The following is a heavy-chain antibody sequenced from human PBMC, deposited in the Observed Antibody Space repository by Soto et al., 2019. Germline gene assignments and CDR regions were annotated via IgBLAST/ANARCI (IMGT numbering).Heavy chain of an antibody. CDR1: GGSFSPYS. CDR3: SQGAYLAY. J-gene: IGHJ4*02. CDR2: INHSGIT. V-gene: IGHV4-34*01. D-gene: IGHD2-21*01. Sequence: QVQLQQWGAGLLKPSETLSLTCAVYGGSFSPYSWTWIRQPPGKGLEWIAEINHSGITNFNASLKSRVTISLDTSKMQFYLNLTSVTAADTAVYYCSQGAYLAYWGQGSLVTVSS.